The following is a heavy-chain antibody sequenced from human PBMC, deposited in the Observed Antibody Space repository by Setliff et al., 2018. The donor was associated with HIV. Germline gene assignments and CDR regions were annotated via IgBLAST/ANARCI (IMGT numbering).Heavy chain of an antibody. Sequence: SETLSLTCAVSGDSVTSGNYRWSWIRQPPGKGLEWISFISDNGNTKYHPSLLRRVTISIDTSKNRFSLQLSSVTAADTAVYYCARHDSGGYYSLDYWGQGTLVTVSS. D-gene: IGHD3-22*01. CDR1: GDSVTSGNYR. CDR3: ARHDSGGYYSLDY. CDR2: ISDNGNT. V-gene: IGHV4-61*01. J-gene: IGHJ4*02.